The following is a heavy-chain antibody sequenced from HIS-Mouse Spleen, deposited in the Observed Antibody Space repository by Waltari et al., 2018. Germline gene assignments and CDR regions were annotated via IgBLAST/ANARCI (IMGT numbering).Heavy chain of an antibody. J-gene: IGHJ3*02. Sequence: EVQLVESGGGLVQPGGSLRLSCAASGFTFSSYSMNWVRQAPGKGLEWVSYISSSSSTKYYAASVKGRFTSSRDNAKNSLYLQMNSLRAEDTAVYYCARAFRAAQFDAFDIWGQGTMVTVSS. CDR3: ARAFRAAQFDAFDI. CDR2: ISSSSSTK. D-gene: IGHD3-10*01. CDR1: GFTFSSYS. V-gene: IGHV3-48*01.